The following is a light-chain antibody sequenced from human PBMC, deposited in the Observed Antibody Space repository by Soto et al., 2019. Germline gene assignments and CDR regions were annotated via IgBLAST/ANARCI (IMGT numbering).Light chain of an antibody. CDR2: DAS. V-gene: IGKV3-15*01. CDR1: QSVYSN. Sequence: EIVMTQSPVTLSVSPGEGVTLSCRASQSVYSNLAWYQQKPGQAPRLLIYDASARAPDIPARFSGSGSGTDFTITVSRLQTEDLAVYCCQQYTNGPLTFGGGTRVEIK. J-gene: IGKJ4*01. CDR3: QQYTNGPLT.